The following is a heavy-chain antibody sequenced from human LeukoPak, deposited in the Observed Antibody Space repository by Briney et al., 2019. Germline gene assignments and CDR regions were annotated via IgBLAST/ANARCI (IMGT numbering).Heavy chain of an antibody. V-gene: IGHV3-15*01. CDR1: GFTFSNAW. Sequence: GGSLRLSCAASGFTFSNAWMSWVRQAPGKGLEWVGRIKSKTDGGTTDYAAPVKGRFTISRDDSKNTLYLQMNSLKTEDTAVYYCTTDVEVGATTVASMDVWGKGTTVTVSS. D-gene: IGHD1-26*01. J-gene: IGHJ6*03. CDR2: IKSKTDGGTT. CDR3: TTDVEVGATTVASMDV.